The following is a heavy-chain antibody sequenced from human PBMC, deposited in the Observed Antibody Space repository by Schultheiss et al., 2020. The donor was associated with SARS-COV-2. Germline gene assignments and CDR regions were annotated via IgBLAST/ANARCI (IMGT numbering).Heavy chain of an antibody. CDR1: GFTFSSYA. D-gene: IGHD2-21*01. CDR2: INSDGTST. CDR3: ARGWGGVSYFDY. J-gene: IGHJ4*02. Sequence: GGSLRLSCAASGFTFSSYAMSWVRQAPGKGLVWVSRINSDGTSTTYADSVKGRFTISRDNAKNSLYLQINSLRDEDTAVYYCARGWGGVSYFDYWGQGTLVTVSS. V-gene: IGHV3-74*01.